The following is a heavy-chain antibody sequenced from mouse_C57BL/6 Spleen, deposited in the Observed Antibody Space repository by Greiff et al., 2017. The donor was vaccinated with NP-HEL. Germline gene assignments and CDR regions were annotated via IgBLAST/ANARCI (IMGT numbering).Heavy chain of an antibody. V-gene: IGHV1-18*01. CDR1: GYTFTDYN. CDR2: INPNNGGT. D-gene: IGHD1-1*01. J-gene: IGHJ3*01. Sequence: SGPELVKPGASVKIPCKASGYTFTDYNMDWVKQSHGKSLEWIGDINPNNGGTIYNQKFKGKATLTVDKSSSTAYMELRSLTSEDTAVYYCARYYYGSSYGFAYWGQGTLVTVSA. CDR3: ARYYYGSSYGFAY.